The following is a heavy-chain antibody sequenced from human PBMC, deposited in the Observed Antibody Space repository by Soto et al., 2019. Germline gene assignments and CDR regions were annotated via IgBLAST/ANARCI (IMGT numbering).Heavy chain of an antibody. V-gene: IGHV4-34*01. CDR2: INHSGST. J-gene: IGHJ4*02. CDR1: GGSFSGYY. Sequence: QVQLQQWGAGLLKPSETLSLTCAVYGGSFSGYYWSWIRQPLGKGLEWIGEINHSGSTNYNPSLKSRVTISVDTSKNQFSLKLRSVTAADTAVYYCASQSVLAAIFDYWGQGTLVTVSS. D-gene: IGHD2-15*01. CDR3: ASQSVLAAIFDY.